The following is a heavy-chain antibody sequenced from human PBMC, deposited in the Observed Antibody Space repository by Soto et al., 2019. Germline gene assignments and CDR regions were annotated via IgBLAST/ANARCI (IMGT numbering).Heavy chain of an antibody. D-gene: IGHD6-13*01. CDR3: ARRYSSSWYSYYYYYGMDV. Sequence: SETLSLTCAVYGGSFSGYYWSWIRQPPGKGLEWIGEINHSGSTNYNPSLKSRVTISVDTSKNQFSLKLSSVTAADTAVYYCARRYSSSWYSYYYYYGMDVWGQGTTVTVSS. CDR2: INHSGST. J-gene: IGHJ6*02. V-gene: IGHV4-34*01. CDR1: GGSFSGYY.